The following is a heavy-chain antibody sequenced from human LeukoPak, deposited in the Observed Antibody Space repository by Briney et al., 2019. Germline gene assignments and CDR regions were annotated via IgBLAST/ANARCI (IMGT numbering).Heavy chain of an antibody. J-gene: IGHJ4*02. Sequence: PGGSLRLSCAASGFTFSTYWMTWVRQAXXXXXEWVANIQQDSSNKYYIDSVKGRFTISRDNAKNSLYLQMTSLRVEDTAVYYCARGGMAHQSFDYWGQGTLVTVSS. CDR1: GFTFSTYW. V-gene: IGHV3-7*01. D-gene: IGHD1-14*01. CDR3: ARGGMAHQSFDY. CDR2: IQQDSSNK.